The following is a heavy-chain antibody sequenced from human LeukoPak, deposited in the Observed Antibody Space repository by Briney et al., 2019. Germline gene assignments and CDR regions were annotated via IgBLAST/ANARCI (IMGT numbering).Heavy chain of an antibody. Sequence: PGGSLRLSCAASGFTVSSNCMSWVRQAPGKGLEWVSVICSGGSTTYADSVKGRFTISRDNAKNMLYLQMNSLRAEDTAVYYCATERAGRDGYIVFDYWGQGTLVTVSS. CDR3: ATERAGRDGYIVFDY. CDR1: GFTVSSNC. D-gene: IGHD5-24*01. V-gene: IGHV3-53*01. CDR2: ICSGGST. J-gene: IGHJ4*02.